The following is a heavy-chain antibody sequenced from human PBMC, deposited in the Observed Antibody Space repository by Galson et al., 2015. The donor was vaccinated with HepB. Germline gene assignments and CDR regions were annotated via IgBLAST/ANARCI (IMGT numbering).Heavy chain of an antibody. CDR3: AKSSQWLVGRYFDL. CDR1: GFTFTNYT. Sequence: SLRLSCAASGFTFTNYTMHWVRQAPGKGLEWVAIISYDGSQKFYADSMKGRFTISRDNSKNTLYLQMNSLRAEDTAVYYCAKSSQWLVGRYFDLWGRGTLVTVSS. J-gene: IGHJ2*01. CDR2: ISYDGSQK. D-gene: IGHD6-19*01. V-gene: IGHV3-30*04.